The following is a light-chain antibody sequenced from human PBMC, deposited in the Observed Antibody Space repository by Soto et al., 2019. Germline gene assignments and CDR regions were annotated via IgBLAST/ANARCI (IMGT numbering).Light chain of an antibody. V-gene: IGLV1-36*01. Sequence: QSMLTQPPSVSEAPRQRVTISCSGSSSNIGNNAVNWYQQLPGQAPKIVIYYDDLLTSGVSDRFSGSKSGTSASLAISALQSDDEADYYCAAWDDSLNAYVFGPGTKLTVL. J-gene: IGLJ1*01. CDR2: YDD. CDR3: AAWDDSLNAYV. CDR1: SSNIGNNA.